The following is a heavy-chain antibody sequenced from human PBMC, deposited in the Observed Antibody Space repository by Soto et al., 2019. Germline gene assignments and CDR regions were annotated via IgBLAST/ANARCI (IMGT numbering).Heavy chain of an antibody. CDR3: ARYYYDSSGYYTRSDY. V-gene: IGHV4-34*01. D-gene: IGHD3-22*01. CDR1: GGSFSGYY. Sequence: SETLSLTCAVYGGSFSGYYWSWIRQPPGKGLEWIGEINHSGSTNYNPSLKSRVTISVDTSKNQFSLKLSSVTAADTAVYYCARYYYDSSGYYTRSDYWGQGTLVTVSS. CDR2: INHSGST. J-gene: IGHJ4*02.